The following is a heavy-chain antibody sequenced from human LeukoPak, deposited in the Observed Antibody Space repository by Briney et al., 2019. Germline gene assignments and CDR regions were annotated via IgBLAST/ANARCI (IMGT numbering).Heavy chain of an antibody. CDR1: GYTFTSYY. D-gene: IGHD6-19*01. V-gene: IGHV1-46*01. CDR2: INPTGGAT. Sequence: ASVKVSCTASGYTFTSYYMHWVRQAPGQGLDWMGVINPTGGATIYAQRFQGRVTMTSDLSTSTVYMEVSSLRSEDTAVYYCARGPQGYRYGWEDYWGQGTLVTVSS. J-gene: IGHJ4*02. CDR3: ARGPQGYRYGWEDY.